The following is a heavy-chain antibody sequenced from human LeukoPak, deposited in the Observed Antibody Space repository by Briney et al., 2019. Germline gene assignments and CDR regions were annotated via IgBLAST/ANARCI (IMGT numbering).Heavy chain of an antibody. D-gene: IGHD2-2*01. Sequence: DSVKVSCKTSGYTFSDYYIHWVRQAPGQGLEWMGWLSPNSGGINSAQKFQGRVTMTRDTSISTAYMELNRLRSDDTAVYYCARCSTSCSNFDYWGQGTLVTVSS. CDR3: ARCSTSCSNFDY. V-gene: IGHV1-2*02. J-gene: IGHJ4*02. CDR1: GYTFSDYY. CDR2: LSPNSGGI.